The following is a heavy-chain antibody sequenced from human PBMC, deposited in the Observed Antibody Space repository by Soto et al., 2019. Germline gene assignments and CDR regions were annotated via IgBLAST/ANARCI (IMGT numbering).Heavy chain of an antibody. CDR3: ARGYSSGSMTLDY. CDR2: IWYDGSNK. CDR1: GFTFRNYG. D-gene: IGHD3-22*01. Sequence: VQLVESGGGVVQPGRSLRLSCAASGFTFRNYGMHWVRQAPGKGPEWVAVIWYDGSNKYYADSVKGRFTISRDNSKNTLYLQMNSLRAEDTAVYYCARGYSSGSMTLDYWGQGTLVTVSS. J-gene: IGHJ4*02. V-gene: IGHV3-33*01.